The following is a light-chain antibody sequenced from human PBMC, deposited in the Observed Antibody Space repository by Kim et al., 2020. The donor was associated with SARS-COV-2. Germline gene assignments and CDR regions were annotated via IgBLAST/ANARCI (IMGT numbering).Light chain of an antibody. V-gene: IGKV3-20*01. J-gene: IGKJ4*01. CDR1: QSVSKNY. Sequence: EIVLTQSPGTLSLSPGERATLSCRASQSVSKNYLAWCQQKPGQAPRLLIYDVSTRATGIPDRFSGSGSGTDFTLTISRLEPEDFAVYYCQQYATSPLTFGVGTKVDIK. CDR3: QQYATSPLT. CDR2: DVS.